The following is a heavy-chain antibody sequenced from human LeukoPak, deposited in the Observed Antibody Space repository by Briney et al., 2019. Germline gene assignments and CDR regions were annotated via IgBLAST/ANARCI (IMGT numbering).Heavy chain of an antibody. D-gene: IGHD4-23*01. J-gene: IGHJ4*02. Sequence: PSETLSLTCTVSGYSISSGYYWGWIRQPPGKGLEWIENIHHSGSTNYNPPLKSRVTISVDTSKNQFSLKLSSVTAADTAVYYCARETYGGVDYWGQGTLVTVSS. CDR1: GYSISSGYY. CDR3: ARETYGGVDY. CDR2: IHHSGST. V-gene: IGHV4-38-2*02.